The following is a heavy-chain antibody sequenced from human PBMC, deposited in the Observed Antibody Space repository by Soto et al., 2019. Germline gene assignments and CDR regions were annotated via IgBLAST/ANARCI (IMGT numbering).Heavy chain of an antibody. CDR2: VYYTGTT. CDR1: GESVNSGGYY. Sequence: PSETLSLTCTVSGESVNSGGYYWSWIRQHPGKGLEWLGYVYYTGTTHYNPSLKRRVMLSLDTSRNHFSLNLRPLPAGDPAVYYCARRAEWIQLSECWGQGIPVTVSS. V-gene: IGHV4-31*03. CDR3: ARRAEWIQLSEC. D-gene: IGHD5-18*01. J-gene: IGHJ4*02.